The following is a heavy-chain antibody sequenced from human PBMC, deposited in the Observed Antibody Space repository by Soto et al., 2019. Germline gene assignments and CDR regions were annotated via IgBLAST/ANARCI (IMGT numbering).Heavy chain of an antibody. V-gene: IGHV4-61*03. D-gene: IGHD3-16*01. J-gene: IGHJ4*02. CDR3: ARDRGSAIDF. Sequence: QVQLQESGPGLVKPSETLSLTCTVSGGSVSSGNYYWTWIRQPPGKGLEWLAYIHDSGITNYNPSLNSRVTLSVDTSKNHYSLKLSSVTAADTAVCYCARDRGSAIDFWGQGTLVTVSS. CDR2: IHDSGIT. CDR1: GGSVSSGNYY.